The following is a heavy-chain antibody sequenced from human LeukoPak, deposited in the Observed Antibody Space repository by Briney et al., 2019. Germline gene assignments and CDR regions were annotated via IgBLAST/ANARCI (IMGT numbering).Heavy chain of an antibody. CDR3: ASVDRTPVSPESNIMITFGGVIAGGYFDY. D-gene: IGHD3-16*02. Sequence: SETLSLTCTVSGGSISSSSYYWGWIRQPPGKGLEWIGSIYYSGSTYYNPSLKSRVTISVDTSKNRFSLKLSSVTAADTAVYYCASVDRTPVSPESNIMITFGGVIAGGYFDYWGQGTLVTVSS. CDR2: IYYSGST. CDR1: GGSISSSSYY. V-gene: IGHV4-39*07. J-gene: IGHJ4*02.